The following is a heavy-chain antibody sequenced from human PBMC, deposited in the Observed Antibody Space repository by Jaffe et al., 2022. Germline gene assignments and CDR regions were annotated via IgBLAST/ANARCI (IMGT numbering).Heavy chain of an antibody. D-gene: IGHD2-15*01. J-gene: IGHJ4*02. Sequence: QVQLQESGPGLVKPSETLSLTCAVSGYSISSGYYWGWIRQPPGKGLEWIGSIYHSGSTYYNPSLKSRVTISVDTSKNQFSLKLSSVTAADTAVYYCARVWVGYCSGGSCYDYWGQGTLVTVSS. V-gene: IGHV4-38-2*01. CDR3: ARVWVGYCSGGSCYDY. CDR2: IYHSGST. CDR1: GYSISSGYY.